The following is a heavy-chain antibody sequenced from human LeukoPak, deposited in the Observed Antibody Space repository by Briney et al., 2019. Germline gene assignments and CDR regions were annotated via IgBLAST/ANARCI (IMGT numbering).Heavy chain of an antibody. J-gene: IGHJ4*02. CDR2: INPNSGGT. CDR3: ARDPSPFDY. V-gene: IGHV1-2*02. CDR1: GYTFIGYY. Sequence: GASVKVSCKASGYTFIGYYIHWVRQAPGQGLEWMGWINPNSGGTNYAQRVQGRVTMTRDTSISTAYMELSGLRSDDTAVYYCARDPSPFDYWGQGTLVTVSS.